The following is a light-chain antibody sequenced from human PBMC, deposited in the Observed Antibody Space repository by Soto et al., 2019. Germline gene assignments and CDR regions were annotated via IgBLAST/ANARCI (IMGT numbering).Light chain of an antibody. CDR2: GAS. Sequence: PGERATLSCRASQSVTSSYLAWYQQKPGQAPRLLIYGASSRATGIPDRFSGSGSGTDFTLTISRLEPEDFAVYYCQQYGSSSWTFGQGTKVEIK. CDR1: QSVTSSY. V-gene: IGKV3-20*01. CDR3: QQYGSSSWT. J-gene: IGKJ1*01.